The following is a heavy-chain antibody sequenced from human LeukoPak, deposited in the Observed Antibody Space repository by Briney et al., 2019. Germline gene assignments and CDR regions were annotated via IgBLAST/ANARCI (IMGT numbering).Heavy chain of an antibody. V-gene: IGHV3-30*18. CDR1: GFTFSSYG. CDR2: ISYDGSNK. J-gene: IGHJ4*02. CDR3: AKDRWYYGSGSSFDY. Sequence: GGSLRLSCAASGFTFSSYGMHWVRQAPGKGLEWEAVISYDGSNKYYADSVKGRFTISRDNSKNTLYLQMNSLRAEDTAVYYCAKDRWYYGSGSSFDYWGQGTLVTVSS. D-gene: IGHD3-10*01.